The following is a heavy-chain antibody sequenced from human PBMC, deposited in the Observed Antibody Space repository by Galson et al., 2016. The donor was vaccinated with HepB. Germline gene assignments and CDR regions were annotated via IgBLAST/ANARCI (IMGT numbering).Heavy chain of an antibody. V-gene: IGHV3-11*06. D-gene: IGHD6-13*01. CDR3: ARESYSSSWHGALDY. Sequence: SLRLSCAASGFTFGDFYMTWIRQAPGKGLEWLSYISSDSTYTKYTDSVKGRFTISRDNAKNSLYLHLTSLRVEDTAVYYCARESYSSSWHGALDYWGQGTLVTVSS. CDR2: ISSDSTYT. CDR1: GFTFGDFY. J-gene: IGHJ4*02.